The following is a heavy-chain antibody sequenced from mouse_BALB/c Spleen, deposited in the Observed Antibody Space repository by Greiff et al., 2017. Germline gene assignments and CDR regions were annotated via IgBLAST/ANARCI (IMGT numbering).Heavy chain of an antibody. V-gene: IGHV5-6-4*01. CDR2: ISSGGSYT. J-gene: IGHJ3*01. CDR3: TRDQLRLLAY. D-gene: IGHD1-2*01. Sequence: EVKLEESGGGLVKPGGSLKLSCAASGFTFSSYTMSWVRQTPEKRLEWVATISSGGSYTYYPDSVKGRFTISRDNAKNTLYLQMSSLKSEDTAMYYCTRDQLRLLAYWGQGTLVTVSA. CDR1: GFTFSSYT.